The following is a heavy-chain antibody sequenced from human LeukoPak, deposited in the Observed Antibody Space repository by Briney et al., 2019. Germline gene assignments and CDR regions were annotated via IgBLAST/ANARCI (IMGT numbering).Heavy chain of an antibody. CDR1: GDSFNDYW. CDR2: IYPGDSNS. J-gene: IGHJ3*02. V-gene: IGHV5-51*01. Sequence: GESLKISCEGSGDSFNDYWIGWVRQMSGKGLEWMGIIYPGDSNSRYSPSFQGQVTISADKSIYTAYLQWSSLRPSDTGIYYCARRIAAAGNAFDIWGHGTRASVSP. D-gene: IGHD6-13*01. CDR3: ARRIAAAGNAFDI.